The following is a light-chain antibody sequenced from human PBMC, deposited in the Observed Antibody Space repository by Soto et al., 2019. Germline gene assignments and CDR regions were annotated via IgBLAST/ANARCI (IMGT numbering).Light chain of an antibody. CDR1: QSISSY. V-gene: IGKV1-39*01. J-gene: IGKJ4*01. CDR3: QQSYSTPPT. CDR2: AAS. Sequence: DIQMTQSPSSLSASVGDRVTITCRASQSISSYLNWYQQKPGKAPKLLIYAASSLQSGVPSRFSGSGSGADFTLTISSLQPEDFATYYCQQSYSTPPTFGGGTKVDX.